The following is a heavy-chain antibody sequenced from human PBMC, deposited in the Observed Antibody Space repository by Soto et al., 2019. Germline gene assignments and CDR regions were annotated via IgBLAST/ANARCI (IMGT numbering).Heavy chain of an antibody. CDR3: ARDMGIVAGGWDAFDI. CDR2: IKQDGSEK. J-gene: IGHJ3*02. V-gene: IGHV3-7*01. CDR1: GFTFSSYW. D-gene: IGHD6-25*01. Sequence: PGGSLRLSCAASGFTFSSYWMSWVRQAPGKGLEWVANIKQDGSEKYYVDSVKGRFTISRDNAKNSLYLQMNSLRAEDTAVYYCARDMGIVAGGWDAFDIWGQGTMVTVSS.